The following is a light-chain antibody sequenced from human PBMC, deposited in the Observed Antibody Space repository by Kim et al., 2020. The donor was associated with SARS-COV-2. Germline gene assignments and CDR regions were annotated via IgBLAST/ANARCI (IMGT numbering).Light chain of an antibody. J-gene: IGLJ2*01. V-gene: IGLV1-40*01. CDR2: DTS. Sequence: QSVLTQPPSVSGAPGQRVIISCTGSSSNIGAPYDVHWYQQLPGTAPNLLIYDTSNRPSGVPDRFSGSKSGNSASLAITGLQAEDEADYYCPSYDSSLRVFGGGTQLTVL. CDR1: SSNIGAPYD. CDR3: PSYDSSLRV.